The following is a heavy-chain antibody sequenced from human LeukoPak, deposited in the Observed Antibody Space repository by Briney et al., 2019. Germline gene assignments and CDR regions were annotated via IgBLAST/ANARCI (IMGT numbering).Heavy chain of an antibody. J-gene: IGHJ6*03. Sequence: GGSLRLSCAASGFTFSSYSMNWVRQAPGKGLEWVSSISSSSSYIYYADSVKGRFTISRDNAKKSLYLQMNSLRAEDTAVYYCARVGDCSSTSCYSPYYYYYYMDVWGKGTTVTVSS. CDR1: GFTFSSYS. V-gene: IGHV3-21*01. D-gene: IGHD2-2*01. CDR2: ISSSSSYI. CDR3: ARVGDCSSTSCYSPYYYYYYMDV.